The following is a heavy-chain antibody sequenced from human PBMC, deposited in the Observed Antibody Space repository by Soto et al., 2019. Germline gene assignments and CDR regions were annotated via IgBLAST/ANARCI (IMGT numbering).Heavy chain of an antibody. CDR3: ARGVKTMVRGVLFSYYYYGMDV. D-gene: IGHD3-10*01. Sequence: SETLSLTCTVAGVSLSSYYLSLIRQPPGKGLERIGYIYYSGSTNYNPSLKSRVTISVDTSKNQFSLKLSSVTAADTAVYYCARGVKTMVRGVLFSYYYYGMDVWGQGTTVTVSS. J-gene: IGHJ6*02. CDR2: IYYSGST. CDR1: GVSLSSYY. V-gene: IGHV4-59*01.